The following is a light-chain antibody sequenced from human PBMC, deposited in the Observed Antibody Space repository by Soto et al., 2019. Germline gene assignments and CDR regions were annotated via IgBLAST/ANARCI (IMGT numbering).Light chain of an antibody. CDR2: DVS. J-gene: IGLJ1*01. CDR3: SSYIPNNSTYV. Sequence: QSALTQPASVSGSPGQSITISCTGTSSDVGGYNYVSWYQHHPGKAPKRMIHDVSNRPSGVSNRFSGSKSGNTASLTISGLQAEDEADYYCSSYIPNNSTYVFGTGTKLTVL. CDR1: SSDVGGYNY. V-gene: IGLV2-14*03.